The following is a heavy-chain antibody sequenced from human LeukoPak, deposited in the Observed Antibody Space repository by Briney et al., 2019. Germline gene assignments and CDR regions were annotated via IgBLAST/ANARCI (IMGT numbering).Heavy chain of an antibody. CDR1: GYTFTSYG. CDR3: ARDPGPVRYFDWLPRGASDGMDV. V-gene: IGHV1-2*02. CDR2: INPNSGGT. Sequence: ASVKVSCKASGYTFTSYGISWVRQAPGQGLEWMGWINPNSGGTNYAQKFQGRVTMTRDTSISTVYMELSRLRSDDTAVYYCARDPGPVRYFDWLPRGASDGMDVWGQGTTVTVSS. J-gene: IGHJ6*02. D-gene: IGHD3-9*01.